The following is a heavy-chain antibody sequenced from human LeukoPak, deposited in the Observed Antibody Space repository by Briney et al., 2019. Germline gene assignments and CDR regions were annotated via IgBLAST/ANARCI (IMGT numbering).Heavy chain of an antibody. CDR3: ARGVLMEYGSGSYYAVGLQH. CDR2: ISSSSSYI. D-gene: IGHD3-10*01. Sequence: GGSLRLSCAASVFTFSSYSMNWGRQAPGKGVEWVSSISSSSSYIYYADSVKGRFTISRDNAKNSLYLQMNSLRAEDTAVYYCARGVLMEYGSGSYYAVGLQHGGQGTLVTVSP. J-gene: IGHJ1*01. CDR1: VFTFSSYS. V-gene: IGHV3-21*01.